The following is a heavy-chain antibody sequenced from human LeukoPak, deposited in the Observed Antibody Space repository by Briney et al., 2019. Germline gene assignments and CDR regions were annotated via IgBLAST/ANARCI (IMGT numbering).Heavy chain of an antibody. J-gene: IGHJ5*02. CDR1: GGSFSGYY. CDR3: ARDSGEDDILTGSGYEVRWFDP. CDR2: INHSGST. V-gene: IGHV4-34*01. D-gene: IGHD3-9*01. Sequence: SETLSLTCAVYGGSFSGYYWSWIRQPPGKGLEWIGEINHSGSTNYNPSLKSRVTISVDTSKNQFSLKLSSVTAADTAVYYCARDSGEDDILTGSGYEVRWFDPWGQGTLVTVSS.